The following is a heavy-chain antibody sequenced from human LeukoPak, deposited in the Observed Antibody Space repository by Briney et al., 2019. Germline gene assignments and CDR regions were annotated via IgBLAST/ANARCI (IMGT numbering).Heavy chain of an antibody. CDR1: GFTFSSSA. CDR2: ISGSGGST. J-gene: IGHJ4*02. CDR3: AKVSPMIGFFDY. D-gene: IGHD3-22*01. Sequence: GGSLRLSCAASGFTFSSSAMSWVRQAPGKGLEWVSAISGSGGSTYYADSVRGRFTISRDNSKNTLYLQMNSLRAEDTAVYYCAKVSPMIGFFDYWGQGTLVTVSS. V-gene: IGHV3-23*01.